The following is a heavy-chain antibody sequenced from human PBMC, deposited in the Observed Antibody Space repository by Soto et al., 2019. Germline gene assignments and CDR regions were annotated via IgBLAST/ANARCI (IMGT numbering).Heavy chain of an antibody. CDR3: ARAVTQYFVS. J-gene: IGHJ4*02. CDR1: GFSFNFYV. CDR2: MSGSGGHK. Sequence: EVQLLESGGGLVQPGGSLRLSCAASGFSFNFYVMTWVRQAPGKGLEWVSGMSGSGGHKYYADSVKGRFTVSRDNSNSTLFLQMNSLRAEDTAVYYCARAVTQYFVSWGQGTLVTVSS. V-gene: IGHV3-23*01.